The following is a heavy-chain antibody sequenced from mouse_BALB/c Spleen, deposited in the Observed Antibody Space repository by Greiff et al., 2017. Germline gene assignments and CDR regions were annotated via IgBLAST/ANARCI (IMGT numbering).Heavy chain of an antibody. V-gene: IGHV5-12-1*01. D-gene: IGHD4-1*01. CDR1: GFAFSSYD. CDR3: ARHGGELTHYFDY. Sequence: EVQRVESGGGLVKPGGSLKLSCAASGFAFSSYDMSWVRQTPEKRLEWVAYISSGGGSTYYPDTVKGRFTISRDNAKNTLYLQMSSLKSEDTAMYYCARHGGELTHYFDYWGQGTTLTVSS. J-gene: IGHJ2*01. CDR2: ISSGGGST.